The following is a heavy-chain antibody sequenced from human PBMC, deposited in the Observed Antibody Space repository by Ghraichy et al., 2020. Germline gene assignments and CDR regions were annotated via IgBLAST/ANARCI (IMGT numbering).Heavy chain of an antibody. CDR1: EFTFSSYW. CDR2: IKKDGSEK. Sequence: GGSLRLSCAASEFTFSSYWMSWVRQAPGKGLEWVANIKKDGSEKYYVDSVKGRFTISRDNAKNSLYLQMNSLRAEDTAVYYCAREGLVYSGHYYYFDFWGQGALVTVSS. V-gene: IGHV3-7*01. CDR3: AREGLVYSGHYYYFDF. J-gene: IGHJ4*02. D-gene: IGHD4-23*01.